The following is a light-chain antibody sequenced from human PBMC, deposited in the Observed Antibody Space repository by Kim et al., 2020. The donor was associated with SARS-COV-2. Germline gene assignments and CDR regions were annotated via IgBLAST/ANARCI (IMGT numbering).Light chain of an antibody. Sequence: ASVGDRVTISCRASQYIASSLAWYQQKPGKVPQVLIYAASTLQSGVPSRFSGSGSGTEFTLTIGSLQTEDVATYYCQKYNSAPWTFGPGTKVDIK. CDR3: QKYNSAPWT. CDR1: QYIASS. J-gene: IGKJ1*01. CDR2: AAS. V-gene: IGKV1-27*01.